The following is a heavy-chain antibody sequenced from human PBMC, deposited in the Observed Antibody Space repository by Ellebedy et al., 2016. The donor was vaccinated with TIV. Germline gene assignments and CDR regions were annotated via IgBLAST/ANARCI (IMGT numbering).Heavy chain of an antibody. CDR3: ARVSVRQNEGGTTRWADALDI. CDR2: INYSGST. Sequence: MPSETLSLTCAVHGGSLSGYYWSWIRQSPGTGLEWIGEINYSGSTNYNPSLTSRATMSVDTSKGQFSLKMTSLTAADTAVYFCARVSVRQNEGGTTRWADALDIWGQGTVVTVSS. V-gene: IGHV4-34*01. D-gene: IGHD4-17*01. CDR1: GGSLSGYY. J-gene: IGHJ3*02.